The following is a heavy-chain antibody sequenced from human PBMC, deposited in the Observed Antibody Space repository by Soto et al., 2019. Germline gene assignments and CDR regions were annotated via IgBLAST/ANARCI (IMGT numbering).Heavy chain of an antibody. Sequence: EVQLVESGGGLVKPGGSLRLSCAGSGFTFSNVWMNWVRQAPGKGLEWVGRIKSETDGGTIDYAAPVKGRFTISRDDSNNTLYLQMNSLKTEDTATYYCTPLSLKYNSDCYPLSDWGQGTLVTVSS. D-gene: IGHD6-19*01. V-gene: IGHV3-15*07. CDR2: IKSETDGGTI. CDR1: GFTFSNVW. CDR3: TPLSLKYNSDCYPLSD. J-gene: IGHJ4*02.